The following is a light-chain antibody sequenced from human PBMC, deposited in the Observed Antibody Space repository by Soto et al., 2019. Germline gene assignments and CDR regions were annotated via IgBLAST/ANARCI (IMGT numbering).Light chain of an antibody. CDR2: DVS. Sequence: QSVLTQPASVSGSPGQSITISCTGTSSDVSDFNFVSWYQQYPGKAPQLLIYDVSDRPSGVSDRFSGSKSGNTAFLTISGLQADDEADYYCNSYTRSSTWVFGGGTKLTVL. V-gene: IGLV2-14*01. CDR3: NSYTRSSTWV. J-gene: IGLJ2*01. CDR1: SSDVSDFNF.